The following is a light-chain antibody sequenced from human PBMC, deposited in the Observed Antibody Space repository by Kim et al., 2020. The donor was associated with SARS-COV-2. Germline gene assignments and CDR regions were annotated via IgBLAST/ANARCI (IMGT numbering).Light chain of an antibody. CDR1: SLRRYY. CDR2: GKN. J-gene: IGLJ3*02. Sequence: SSELTQDPAVFVALGQTVRLTCQGDSLRRYYASWYQQKPGQAPVLVVYGKNNRPSGIPDRFSGSSSGSTASLTITGAQAEDEADYYCNSRDNSGHHVLFGGGTQLTVL. CDR3: NSRDNSGHHVL. V-gene: IGLV3-19*01.